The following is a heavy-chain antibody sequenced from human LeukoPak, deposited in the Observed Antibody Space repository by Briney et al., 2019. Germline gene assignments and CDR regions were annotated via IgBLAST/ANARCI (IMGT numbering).Heavy chain of an antibody. D-gene: IGHD3-22*01. V-gene: IGHV4-30-4*01. Sequence: SETLSLTCTVSGGSISSGEYYWSWIRQPPGKGLEWIGYIYYSGSTYYNPSLKSRVSISVDTSKNQFSLKLNSVTAADTAVYYCVRDQTHSSGVDCWGQGTLVTVSS. CDR1: GGSISSGEYY. CDR3: VRDQTHSSGVDC. J-gene: IGHJ4*02. CDR2: IYYSGST.